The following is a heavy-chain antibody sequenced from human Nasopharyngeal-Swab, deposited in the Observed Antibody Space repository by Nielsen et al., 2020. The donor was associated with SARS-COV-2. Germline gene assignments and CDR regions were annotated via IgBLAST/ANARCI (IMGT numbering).Heavy chain of an antibody. CDR1: GFTFSDHA. J-gene: IGHJ4*02. CDR3: ARAQGVYFDWLPPDY. V-gene: IGHV3-30*03. Sequence: GESLKISCAASGFTFSDHAIHWVRQAPGKGLEWVAVISYDETDQYYSGSVKGRFTISRDNSKNTLYLQMNSLRAEDTAVYYCARAQGVYFDWLPPDYWGQGTLVIVSS. CDR2: ISYDETDQ. D-gene: IGHD3-9*01.